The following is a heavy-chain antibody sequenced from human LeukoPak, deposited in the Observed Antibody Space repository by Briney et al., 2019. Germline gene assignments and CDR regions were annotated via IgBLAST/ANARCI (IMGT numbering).Heavy chain of an antibody. D-gene: IGHD6-13*01. Sequence: PSETLSLTCTVSGGSISSSSYYWGWIRQPPGKGLEWIGSIYYSGSTYYNPSLKSRVTISVDTSKNQFSLKLSSVTAADTAVYYCARGDGAAAGTRGSYYHYYGMDVWGQGTTVTVSS. CDR3: ARGDGAAAGTRGSYYHYYGMDV. CDR2: IYYSGST. J-gene: IGHJ6*02. V-gene: IGHV4-39*01. CDR1: GGSISSSSYY.